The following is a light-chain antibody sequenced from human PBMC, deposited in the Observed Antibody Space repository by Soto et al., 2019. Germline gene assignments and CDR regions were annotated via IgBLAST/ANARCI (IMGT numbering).Light chain of an antibody. V-gene: IGKV1-39*01. CDR2: AAS. CDR1: QSIRNY. CDR3: QQSYSTPFT. Sequence: DIQMTQSPSSLSASVGDSVTITCRASQSIRNYLNWYQQKPGKAPKLLVYAASSLQSGVPSRFSGSGSGTDFTLTISSLQPEDFATYYCQQSYSTPFTFGPGTKVDIK. J-gene: IGKJ3*01.